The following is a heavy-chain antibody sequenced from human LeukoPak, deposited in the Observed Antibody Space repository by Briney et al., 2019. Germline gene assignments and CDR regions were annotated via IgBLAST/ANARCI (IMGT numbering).Heavy chain of an antibody. Sequence: GESLEISCKGSGYSFITYWIGWVRQMPGKGLEWMGIIYPGDSDTRYSPSFQGQVTISVDKSISTAYLQWSSLKASDTAMYYCARIDDFWSATDGFDIWGQGTMVTVSS. J-gene: IGHJ3*02. CDR2: IYPGDSDT. CDR3: ARIDDFWSATDGFDI. CDR1: GYSFITYW. D-gene: IGHD3-3*01. V-gene: IGHV5-51*01.